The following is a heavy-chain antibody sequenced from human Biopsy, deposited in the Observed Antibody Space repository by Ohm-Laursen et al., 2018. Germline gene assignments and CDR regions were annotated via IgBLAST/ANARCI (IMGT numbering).Heavy chain of an antibody. V-gene: IGHV1-2*02. D-gene: IGHD3-16*01. CDR3: ARDIMNRIAGLVARSDVFDV. CDR2: ISPNFGAT. J-gene: IGHJ3*01. Sequence: SVKVSCNGSGYAVTDYTLHWLRQAPGQGPEWVGGISPNFGATNYAQKFQGRVTMTNDTSTSTVYLELRRLISDDTAVYYCARDIMNRIAGLVARSDVFDVWGQGTLVTVSS. CDR1: GYAVTDYT.